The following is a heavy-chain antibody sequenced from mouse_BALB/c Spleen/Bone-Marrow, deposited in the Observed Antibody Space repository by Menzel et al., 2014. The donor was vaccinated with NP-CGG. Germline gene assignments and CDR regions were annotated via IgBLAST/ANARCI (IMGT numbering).Heavy chain of an antibody. V-gene: IGHV6-6*02. CDR2: IRLKSNNYAT. D-gene: IGHD1-1*01. CDR1: GFTFSNYW. J-gene: IGHJ2*01. Sequence: EVQLVESGGGLVQPGGSMKLSCVASGFTFSNYWMNWVRQSPEKGLEWVAEIRLKSNNYATHYAESVKGRFTISRDDSKSSVYLQMNNLRPEDTGIYYCTRSLRLFDYWGQGTTLTVSS. CDR3: TRSLRLFDY.